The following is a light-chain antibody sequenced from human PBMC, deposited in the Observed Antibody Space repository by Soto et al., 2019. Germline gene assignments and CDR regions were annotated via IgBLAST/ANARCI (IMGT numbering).Light chain of an antibody. CDR3: SSYTSSSTLLYV. V-gene: IGLV2-14*01. Sequence: QSVLTQPASVSGSPGQSITISCTGTSSDVGGYNYVSWYQQHPGKAPKLMIYDVSNRPPGVSNRFSGSKSGNTASLTISGLQAEDEADYYSSSYTSSSTLLYVFGTGTKVTVL. J-gene: IGLJ1*01. CDR1: SSDVGGYNY. CDR2: DVS.